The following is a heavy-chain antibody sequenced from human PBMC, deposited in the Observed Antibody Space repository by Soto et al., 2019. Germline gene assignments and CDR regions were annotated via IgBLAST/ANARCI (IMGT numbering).Heavy chain of an antibody. V-gene: IGHV3-30*18. CDR2: ISYDGSNK. Sequence: GGSLRLSCAASGFTFSSYGMHWVRQAPGKGLEWVAVISYDGSNKYYADSVKGRFTISRDNSKNTLYLQMNSLRAEDTAVYYGAKISGSVNPYYDXWSGYYTYYYYYYGMDVWGQGTTVTVSS. CDR1: GFTFSSYG. CDR3: AKISGSVNPYYDXWSGYYTYYYYYYGMDV. J-gene: IGHJ6*02. D-gene: IGHD3-3*01.